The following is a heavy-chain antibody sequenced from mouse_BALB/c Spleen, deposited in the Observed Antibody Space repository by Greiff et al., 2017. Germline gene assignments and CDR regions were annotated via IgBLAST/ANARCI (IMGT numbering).Heavy chain of an antibody. D-gene: IGHD2-4*01. CDR2: ISSGGSYT. V-gene: IGHV5-6*01. Sequence: EVHLVESGGDLVKPGGSLKLSCAASGFTFSSYGMSWVRQTPDKRLEWVATISSGGSYTYYPDSVKGRFTISRDNAKNTLYLQMSSLKSEDTAMYYCARREITTSYYAMDYWGQGTSVTVSS. J-gene: IGHJ4*01. CDR1: GFTFSSYG. CDR3: ARREITTSYYAMDY.